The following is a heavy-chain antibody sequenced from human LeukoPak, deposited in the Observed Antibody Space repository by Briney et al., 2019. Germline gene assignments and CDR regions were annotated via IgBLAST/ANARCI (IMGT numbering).Heavy chain of an antibody. CDR1: GGSISSYY. V-gene: IGHV4-59*12. Sequence: SETLSLTCTVSGGSISSYYWSWIRQPPGKGLEWIGYIYYSGSTNYNPSLKSRVTISVDRSKNQFSLKLSSVTAADTAVYYCARDRGSGFFDYWGQGTLVTVSS. D-gene: IGHD3-22*01. J-gene: IGHJ4*02. CDR3: ARDRGSGFFDY. CDR2: IYYSGST.